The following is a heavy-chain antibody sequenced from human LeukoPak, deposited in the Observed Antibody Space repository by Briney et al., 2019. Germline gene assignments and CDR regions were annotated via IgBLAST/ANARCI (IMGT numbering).Heavy chain of an antibody. Sequence: SVKVSCKASGGTFNNYAINWVRQAPGQGLEWMGGIIPIFGSSNYAQKFQGRVTITADESTTTAYMELSSLRSEDTAVYYCASGPIGGVIVMFDYWGQGTLVTVSS. V-gene: IGHV1-69*13. CDR3: ASGPIGGVIVMFDY. D-gene: IGHD3-16*02. J-gene: IGHJ4*02. CDR2: IIPIFGSS. CDR1: GGTFNNYA.